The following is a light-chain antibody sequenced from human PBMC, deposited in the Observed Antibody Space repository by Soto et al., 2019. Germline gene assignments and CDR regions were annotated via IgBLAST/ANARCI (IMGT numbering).Light chain of an antibody. CDR1: QSISSW. J-gene: IGKJ1*01. V-gene: IGKV1-5*03. Sequence: DIQMTQSPSTLSASVGDRVTITCRASQSISSWLAWYQQKQGKAPKLLIYKASTLQSGVPSRFSGSGSGTEFTLAISSLQPDDSATYYCQQYNANWTFGQGTKV. CDR3: QQYNANWT. CDR2: KAS.